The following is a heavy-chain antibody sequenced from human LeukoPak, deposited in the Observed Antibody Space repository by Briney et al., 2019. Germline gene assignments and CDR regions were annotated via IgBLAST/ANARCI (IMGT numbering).Heavy chain of an antibody. CDR3: ARAYDSSGYYRQDPFDI. Sequence: GRSLRLSCAASGFTFSTYWMSWVRQAPGKGLEWVSYISTSGSTIYYADSVKGRFTISRDNAKNSLYLQMNSLRAEDTAVYYCARAYDSSGYYRQDPFDIWGQGTMVTVSS. V-gene: IGHV3-48*04. J-gene: IGHJ3*02. CDR2: ISTSGSTI. CDR1: GFTFSTYW. D-gene: IGHD3-22*01.